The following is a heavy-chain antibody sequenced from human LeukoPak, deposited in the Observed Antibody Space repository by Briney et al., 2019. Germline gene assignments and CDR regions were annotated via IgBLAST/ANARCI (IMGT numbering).Heavy chain of an antibody. Sequence: GGSLRLSCAASGFTFSSYWMSWVRQAPGKGLEWVANIKQDGSEKYYVASVKGRFTISRDNAKNSLYLHMNSLRAEDTAVYYCARVVDPLLGYCTNGVCFFDYWGQGTLVTVSS. V-gene: IGHV3-7*01. J-gene: IGHJ4*02. CDR1: GFTFSSYW. CDR3: ARVVDPLLGYCTNGVCFFDY. CDR2: IKQDGSEK. D-gene: IGHD2-8*01.